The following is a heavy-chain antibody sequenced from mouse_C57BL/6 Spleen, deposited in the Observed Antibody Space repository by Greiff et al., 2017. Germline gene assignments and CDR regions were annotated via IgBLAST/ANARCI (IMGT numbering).Heavy chain of an antibody. CDR3: ARWDYDCYAMDY. CDR1: GYTFTSYG. V-gene: IGHV1-81*01. CDR2: IYPRSGNT. J-gene: IGHJ4*01. D-gene: IGHD2-4*01. Sequence: QVQLQQSGAELARPGASVKLSCKASGYTFTSYGISWVKQRTGQGLEWIGEIYPRSGNTYYNEKFKGKATLTADKSSSTAYMELRSLTSEDSAVYFCARWDYDCYAMDYWGQGTSVTVSS.